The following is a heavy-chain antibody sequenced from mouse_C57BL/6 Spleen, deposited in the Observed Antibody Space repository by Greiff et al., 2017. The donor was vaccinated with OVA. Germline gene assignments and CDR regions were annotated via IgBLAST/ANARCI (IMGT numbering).Heavy chain of an antibody. Sequence: QVQLQQPGAELVKPGASVKMSCKASGYTFTSYWITWVKQRPGQGLEWIGDIYPGSGSTNYNEKFKSKATLTVDTSSSTAYMQLSSLTSEDSAVYYCARRSYYGNSFDYWGQGTTLTVSS. CDR2: IYPGSGST. CDR3: ARRSYYGNSFDY. CDR1: GYTFTSYW. D-gene: IGHD2-10*01. V-gene: IGHV1-55*01. J-gene: IGHJ2*01.